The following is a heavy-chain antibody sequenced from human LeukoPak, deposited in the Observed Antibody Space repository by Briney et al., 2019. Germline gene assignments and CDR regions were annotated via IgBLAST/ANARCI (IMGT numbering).Heavy chain of an antibody. CDR2: INPSGGGT. CDR1: GYTFTSYY. CDR3: ARDSEVGATTA. V-gene: IGHV1-46*01. Sequence: ASVKVSCKASGYTFTSYYMHWVRQAPGQGLEWMGIINPSGGGTSYAQKFQGRVTMTRDTSTSTVCMELSSLRSEDTAVYYCARDSEVGATTAWGQGTMVTVSS. J-gene: IGHJ3*01. D-gene: IGHD1-26*01.